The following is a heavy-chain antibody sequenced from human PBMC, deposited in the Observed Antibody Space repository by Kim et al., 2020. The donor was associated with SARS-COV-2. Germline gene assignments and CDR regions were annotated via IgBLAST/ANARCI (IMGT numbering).Heavy chain of an antibody. CDR1: GYTLTELS. V-gene: IGHV1-24*01. CDR3: VVTHYYHYDVDV. Sequence: ASVKVSCKVAGYTLTELSMHWVRQAPGKGLEWMGGLVREDEKTIYAQKFQGRVTMTEDTSTDTAYMELSSLRSEDTAVFYCVVTHYYHYDVDVWGQGTTVTVSS. J-gene: IGHJ6*02. CDR2: LVREDEKT. D-gene: IGHD3-16*02.